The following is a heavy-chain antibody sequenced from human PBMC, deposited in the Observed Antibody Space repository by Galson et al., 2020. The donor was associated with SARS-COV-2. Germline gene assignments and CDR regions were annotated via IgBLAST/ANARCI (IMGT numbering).Heavy chain of an antibody. CDR1: GFTFSSYG. CDR2: IWYDGSNK. CDR3: ARDIFSSGYYYGAFDI. V-gene: IGHV3-33*01. Sequence: GGSLRLSCAASGFTFSSYGMHWVRQAPGKGLEWVAVIWYDGSNKYYADSVKGRFTISRDNSKNTLYLQMNSLRAEDTAVYYCARDIFSSGYYYGAFDIWGQGTMVTVSS. J-gene: IGHJ3*02. D-gene: IGHD3-22*01.